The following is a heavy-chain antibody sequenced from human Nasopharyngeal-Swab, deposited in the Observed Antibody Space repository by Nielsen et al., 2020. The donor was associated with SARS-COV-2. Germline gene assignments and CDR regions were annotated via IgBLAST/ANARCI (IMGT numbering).Heavy chain of an antibody. CDR3: ARGGYYCSSTSCFYYSGYYYGMDV. V-gene: IGHV4-34*01. CDR2: INHSGST. J-gene: IGHJ6*02. D-gene: IGHD2-2*01. Sequence: RQAPGKGLDWIGEINHSGSTKYNPSLKSRVNISVDTSKNQFSLKVCSVTAADTAVYYCARGGYYCSSTSCFYYSGYYYGMDVWGQGTTVTVSS.